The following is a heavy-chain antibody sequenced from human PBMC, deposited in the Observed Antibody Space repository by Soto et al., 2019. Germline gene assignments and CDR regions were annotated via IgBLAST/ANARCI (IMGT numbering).Heavy chain of an antibody. CDR1: GYSISSTNW. CDR3: ARKTDGKNPSDD. J-gene: IGHJ4*02. Sequence: QVQLQESGPGLVKPSDTLSLSCSVSGYSISSTNWWGWIRQPPGKGLEWIGYIYYTGSTHYNPSLKSRVTMSVDTSKNQFSRKLSSVTAVDTAVDYCARKTDGKNPSDDWGQGILVTVSS. CDR2: IYYTGST. V-gene: IGHV4-28*01.